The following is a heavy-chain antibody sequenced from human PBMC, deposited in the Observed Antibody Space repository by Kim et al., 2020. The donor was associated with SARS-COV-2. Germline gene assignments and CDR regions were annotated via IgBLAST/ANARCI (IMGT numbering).Heavy chain of an antibody. CDR1: GGSISSSSYY. V-gene: IGHV4-39*01. CDR2: IYYSGST. Sequence: SETLSLTCTVSGGSISSSSYYWGWIRQPPGKGLEWIGSIYYSGSTYYNPSLKSRVTISVDTSKNQFSLKLSSVTAADTAVYYCASGAQYSSGWYYFDYWGQGTLVTVSS. J-gene: IGHJ4*02. CDR3: ASGAQYSSGWYYFDY. D-gene: IGHD6-19*01.